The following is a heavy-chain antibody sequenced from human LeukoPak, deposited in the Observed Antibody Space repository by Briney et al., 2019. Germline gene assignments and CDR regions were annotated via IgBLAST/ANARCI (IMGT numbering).Heavy chain of an antibody. CDR3: AKGKNTGSYLSHVDY. V-gene: IGHV3-74*01. CDR2: INSDGGST. CDR1: GFTFSSYW. D-gene: IGHD3-10*01. J-gene: IGHJ4*02. Sequence: GGSLRLSCAASGFTFSSYWMHWVRQAPGKGLVWVSRINSDGGSTSYADSVKGRFTISRDNAKNTLYLQMNSLRTEDTALYYCAKGKNTGSYLSHVDYWGQGTLVTVSS.